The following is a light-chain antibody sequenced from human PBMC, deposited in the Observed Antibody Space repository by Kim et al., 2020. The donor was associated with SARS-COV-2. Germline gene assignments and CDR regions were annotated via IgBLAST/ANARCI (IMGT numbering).Light chain of an antibody. CDR2: GKN. Sequence: ALGQTVRITCQGDSIRSYDASWYQQKPGKAPVLVIYGKNNRPSGIPDRFSGSSSGNTASLTITGAQAEDEADYYCNSRDSSGNHLVFGGGTKLTVL. CDR3: NSRDSSGNHLV. J-gene: IGLJ2*01. V-gene: IGLV3-19*01. CDR1: SIRSYD.